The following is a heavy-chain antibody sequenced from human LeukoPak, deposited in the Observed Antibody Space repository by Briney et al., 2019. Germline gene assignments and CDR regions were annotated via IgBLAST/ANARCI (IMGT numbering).Heavy chain of an antibody. D-gene: IGHD3-10*01. V-gene: IGHV4-39*01. CDR2: IYYSGST. J-gene: IGHJ4*02. Sequence: PSETLSLTCTVSGGSISSSSYYWGWIRQPPGKGLEWIGSIYYSGSTYYNPSLKSRVTTSVDTSKNQFSLKLSSVTAADTAVYYCAVTRIRVRGVIHFDYGGQGTLVTVSS. CDR1: GGSISSSSYY. CDR3: AVTRIRVRGVIHFDY.